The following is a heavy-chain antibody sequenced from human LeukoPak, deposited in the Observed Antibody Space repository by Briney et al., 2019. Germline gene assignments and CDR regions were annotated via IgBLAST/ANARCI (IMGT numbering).Heavy chain of an antibody. J-gene: IGHJ5*02. CDR3: ARDRYGSGSSYNWFDP. CDR1: GYTLTELS. CDR2: FDPEDGET. D-gene: IGHD3-10*01. Sequence: ASVKVSCKVSGYTLTELSMHWVRQAPGKGLEWMGGFDPEDGETIYAQKFQGRVTMTEDTSTDTAYMELSSLRSEDTAVYYCARDRYGSGSSYNWFDPWGQGTLVTVSS. V-gene: IGHV1-24*01.